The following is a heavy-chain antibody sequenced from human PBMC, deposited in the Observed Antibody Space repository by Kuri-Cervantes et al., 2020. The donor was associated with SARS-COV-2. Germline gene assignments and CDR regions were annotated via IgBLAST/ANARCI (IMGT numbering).Heavy chain of an antibody. D-gene: IGHD2-2*01. CDR1: GYTFTGYY. CDR3: ARVADIVVVPAAMVLDP. Sequence: ASVKVSCKASGYTFTGYYMHWVRQAPGQGLEWMGWINPNSGGTNHAQKFQGRVTMTRDTSISTAYMELSRLRSDDTAVYYCARVADIVVVPAAMVLDPWGQGTLVTVSS. CDR2: INPNSGGT. J-gene: IGHJ5*02. V-gene: IGHV1-2*02.